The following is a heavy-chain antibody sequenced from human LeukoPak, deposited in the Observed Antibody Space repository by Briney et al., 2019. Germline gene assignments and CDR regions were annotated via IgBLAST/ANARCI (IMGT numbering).Heavy chain of an antibody. Sequence: GESLRLSCAASGFTFSSHSMNWVRQAPGKGLEWVSYISSGSRIINYADSVKGRFTISRDNARKSLFLEMNGLRAEDTAVYYCARGLGYFDYWGQGTLVTVSS. CDR3: ARGLGYFDY. CDR1: GFTFSSHS. CDR2: ISSGSRII. J-gene: IGHJ4*02. V-gene: IGHV3-48*01. D-gene: IGHD3-16*01.